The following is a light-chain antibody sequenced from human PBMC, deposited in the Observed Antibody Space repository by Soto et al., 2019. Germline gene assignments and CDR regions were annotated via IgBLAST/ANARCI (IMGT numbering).Light chain of an antibody. CDR1: QSVSSSY. V-gene: IGKV3-20*01. CDR3: QQYDSSPRT. J-gene: IGKJ1*01. Sequence: IVLKQSPGTLPLSPGERATLSCSPSQSVSSSYLAWYHQIPCQAPRLLIYRTSSRATGIPDRFSGSGSGTDFTLTISRLEPEDFAVYWCQQYDSSPRTFGQGTKVDIK. CDR2: RTS.